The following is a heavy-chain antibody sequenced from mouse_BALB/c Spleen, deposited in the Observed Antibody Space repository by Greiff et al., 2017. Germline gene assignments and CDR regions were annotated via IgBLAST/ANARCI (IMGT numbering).Heavy chain of an antibody. Sequence: DVQLQESGGGLVQPGGSLKLSCAASGFTFSSYTMSWVRQTPEKRLEWVAYISSGSSTIYYADTVKGRFTISRDNPKNTLFLQMTSLRSEDTAMYYCARVYYGYDGPFAYWGQGTLVTVSA. CDR2: ISSGSSTI. CDR3: ARVYYGYDGPFAY. D-gene: IGHD2-2*01. V-gene: IGHV5-17*02. CDR1: GFTFSSYT. J-gene: IGHJ3*01.